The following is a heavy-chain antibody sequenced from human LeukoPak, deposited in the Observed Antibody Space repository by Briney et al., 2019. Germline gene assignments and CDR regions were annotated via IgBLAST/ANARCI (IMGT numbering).Heavy chain of an antibody. CDR2: IYYSGST. V-gene: IGHV4-59*01. J-gene: IGHJ6*03. Sequence: SETLSLTCTVSGGSISSYYWGWIRQPPGKGLEWIGYIYYSGSTNYNPSLKSRVTISVDTSKNQFSLKLSSVTAADTAVYYCARGPGVKDYYYYMDVWGKGTTVTVSS. CDR1: GGSISSYY. D-gene: IGHD2-8*01. CDR3: ARGPGVKDYYYYMDV.